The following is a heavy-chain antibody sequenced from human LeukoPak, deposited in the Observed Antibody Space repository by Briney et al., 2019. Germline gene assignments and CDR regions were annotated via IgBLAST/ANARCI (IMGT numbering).Heavy chain of an antibody. CDR3: ARDPSGSYYSANAFDI. Sequence: ASVKVSCKASGYTFTSYGISWVRQAPGQGLEWRGWISAKNGDTNYAQKVRGRVTMTLDTSTSTAYMELRSLRSDDTAMYYCARDPSGSYYSANAFDIWGQGTMVTVSS. CDR2: ISAKNGDT. CDR1: GYTFTSYG. D-gene: IGHD1-26*01. V-gene: IGHV1-18*01. J-gene: IGHJ3*02.